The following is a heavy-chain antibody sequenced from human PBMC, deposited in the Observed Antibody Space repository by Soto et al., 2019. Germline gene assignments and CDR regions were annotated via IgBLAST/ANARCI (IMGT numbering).Heavy chain of an antibody. Sequence: SLRLSCAASGFTFSSYSMNWVRQAPGKGLEWVSYISSSSSTIYYADSVKGRFTISRDNAKNSLYLQMNSLRDEDTAVYYCARSHVVGATPDSFDYWGQGTLVTVSS. CDR2: ISSSSSTI. D-gene: IGHD1-26*01. CDR1: GFTFSSYS. J-gene: IGHJ4*02. V-gene: IGHV3-48*02. CDR3: ARSHVVGATPDSFDY.